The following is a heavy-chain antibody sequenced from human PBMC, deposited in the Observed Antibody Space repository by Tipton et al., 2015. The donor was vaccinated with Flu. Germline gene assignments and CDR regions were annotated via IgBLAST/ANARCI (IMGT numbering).Heavy chain of an antibody. CDR3: ARDLATPFYDILTGYPMLAFDI. J-gene: IGHJ3*02. CDR1: GGSISSYY. CDR2: IYYSGST. Sequence: GLVKPSETLSLTCTVSGGSISSYYWSWIRQPPGKGLEWIGYIYYSGSTNYNPSLKSRVTISVDTSKNQFSLKLSPVTAADTAVYYCARDLATPFYDILTGYPMLAFDIWGQGTMVTVSS. D-gene: IGHD3-9*01. V-gene: IGHV4-59*01.